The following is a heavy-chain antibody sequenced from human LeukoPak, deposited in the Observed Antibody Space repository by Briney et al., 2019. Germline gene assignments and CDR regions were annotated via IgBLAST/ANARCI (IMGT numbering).Heavy chain of an antibody. D-gene: IGHD2-2*01. Sequence: SETLSLTCAVYGGSFSGYYWSWIRQPPGKGLEWIGEINHIGSTNYNPSLKSRVTISVETSKNQFSLKLSSVTAADTAVYYCARGVGYCSSTSCYAGRSNWFDPWGQGTLVTVSS. J-gene: IGHJ5*02. CDR2: INHIGST. CDR3: ARGVGYCSSTSCYAGRSNWFDP. V-gene: IGHV4-34*01. CDR1: GGSFSGYY.